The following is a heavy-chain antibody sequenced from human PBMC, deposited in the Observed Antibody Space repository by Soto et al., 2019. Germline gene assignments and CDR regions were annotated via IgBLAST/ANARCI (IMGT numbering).Heavy chain of an antibody. CDR1: GGSISSGGYY. CDR3: ARGPTTVITGAFDI. CDR2: IYYIGST. D-gene: IGHD4-17*01. V-gene: IGHV4-31*03. Sequence: RSLTCSVSGGSISSGGYYWSWIRQHPGKGLEWIGYIYYIGSTYYNPSFKSRLIMSVDTSENQLSLKLSSVTAADTAVYYCARGPTTVITGAFDIWGQGTMVTVSS. J-gene: IGHJ3*02.